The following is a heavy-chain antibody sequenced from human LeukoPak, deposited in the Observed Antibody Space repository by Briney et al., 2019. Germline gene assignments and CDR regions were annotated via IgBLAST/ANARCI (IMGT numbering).Heavy chain of an antibody. CDR2: ISGSGGST. CDR3: AKGSRGDGYNPIYFDY. J-gene: IGHJ4*02. Sequence: GGSLRLSCAASAFTFSSYAMSWVRQAPGKGLEWVSNISGSGGSTYNADSVKGRFTISRDNSKNMLYLQMNTLRAEDTAVYYCAKGSRGDGYNPIYFDYWGQGTLVTVSS. D-gene: IGHD5-24*01. V-gene: IGHV3-23*01. CDR1: AFTFSSYA.